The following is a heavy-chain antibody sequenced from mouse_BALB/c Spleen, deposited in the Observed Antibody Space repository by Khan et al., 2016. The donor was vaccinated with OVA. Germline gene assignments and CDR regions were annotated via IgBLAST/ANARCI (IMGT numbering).Heavy chain of an antibody. Sequence: QVQLKESGPGLVAPSQSLSITCTISGFSLTNYGVHWVRQPPGKGLEWLVVIWSDGSTTYYSTLISRLSTSKDNPKSQAFLKMNSLQTDDTAMYYYAGQPYYNYYIMDSGGKGTSVTVS. CDR2: IWSDGST. D-gene: IGHD2-12*01. V-gene: IGHV2-6-1*01. CDR3: AGQPYYNYYIMDS. J-gene: IGHJ4*01. CDR1: GFSLTNYG.